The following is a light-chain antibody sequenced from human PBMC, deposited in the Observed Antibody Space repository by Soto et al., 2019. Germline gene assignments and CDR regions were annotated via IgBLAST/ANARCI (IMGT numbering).Light chain of an antibody. CDR3: AAWDDSLNGYV. CDR2: SYN. Sequence: TPSPSTHGTRGQRVTFSHNGSMANIGRESVNWYQQLTGTDPKPLIYSYNQRPSGVPDRSYGSKSGTSAYLAISGLQSQDEADYICAAWDDSLNGYV. V-gene: IGLV1-44*01. CDR1: MANIGRES. J-gene: IGLJ1*01.